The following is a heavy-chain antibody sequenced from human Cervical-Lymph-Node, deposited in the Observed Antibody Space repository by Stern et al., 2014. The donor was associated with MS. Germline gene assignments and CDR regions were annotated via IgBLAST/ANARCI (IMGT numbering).Heavy chain of an antibody. D-gene: IGHD3-16*02. V-gene: IGHV1-69*01. J-gene: IGHJ4*02. CDR3: ARATSDYIWGTYRFLDS. CDR1: GGTISNYI. Sequence: VQLVQSGAEVKKPGSSVKVSCKASGGTISNYIIGWVRPAPGQGLEWMGGIIPMFGIANYAEKFQDRVTITADESTSTAYMDLSSLRSEDTAVYYCARATSDYIWGTYRFLDSWGQGTLVIVSS. CDR2: IIPMFGIA.